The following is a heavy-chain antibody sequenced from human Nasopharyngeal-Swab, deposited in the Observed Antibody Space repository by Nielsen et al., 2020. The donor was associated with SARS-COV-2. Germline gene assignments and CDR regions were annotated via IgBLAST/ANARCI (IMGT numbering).Heavy chain of an antibody. Sequence: GESLKISCKGSGYSFTSYCIGWVRQMPGNGLEWMWIIYPGDSDTRYSPSFQGQVTISADKSISTAYLQWSSLKASDTAMYYCARLQPDYGGKYNWFDPWGQGTLVTVSS. V-gene: IGHV5-51*01. CDR1: GYSFTSYC. CDR2: IYPGDSDT. J-gene: IGHJ5*02. CDR3: ARLQPDYGGKYNWFDP. D-gene: IGHD4-23*01.